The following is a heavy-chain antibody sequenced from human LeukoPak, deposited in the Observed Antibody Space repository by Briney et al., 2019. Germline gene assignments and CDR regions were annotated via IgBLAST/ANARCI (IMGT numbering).Heavy chain of an antibody. CDR1: GGTFSSYA. CDR2: IIPIFGTE. Sequence: SVKVSCKASGGTFSSYAISWVRQAPGQGLEWMGGIIPIFGTENYAQKFQGRVTITADESTSTAYMELSSLRSEDTAVYYCARGVVPAAPFFDYWGQGTLVTVSS. D-gene: IGHD2-2*01. J-gene: IGHJ4*02. V-gene: IGHV1-69*01. CDR3: ARGVVPAAPFFDY.